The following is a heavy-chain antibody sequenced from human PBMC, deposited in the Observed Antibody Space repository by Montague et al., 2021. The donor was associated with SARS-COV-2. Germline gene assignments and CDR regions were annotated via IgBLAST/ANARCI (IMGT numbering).Heavy chain of an antibody. J-gene: IGHJ4*02. D-gene: IGHD3-3*01. CDR1: DGSLSNYY. V-gene: IGHV4-34*01. CDR3: ARAPVAHITIFGVVTSFDY. CDR2: INRGGNT. Sequence: SETLSLTCAIYDGSLSNYYWNWIRQPPGKGLECIGEINRGGNTNYNPSXXSRVTISVDTSKNQFSLKLSSVTAADTAVYYCARAPVAHITIFGVVTSFDYWGQGTLVTVSS.